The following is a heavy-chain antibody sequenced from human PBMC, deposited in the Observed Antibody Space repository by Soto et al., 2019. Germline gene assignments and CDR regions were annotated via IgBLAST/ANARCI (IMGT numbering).Heavy chain of an antibody. CDR1: GFDASVNF. J-gene: IGHJ6*02. CDR3: VRENYYYILDV. CDR2: INNAGTT. Sequence: GGSLRLACAASGFDASVNFMTWVRQAPGRGLEWVSVINNAGTTFYADSVKGRFTISGDKSKNTLYLQMNSLKVEDTAIYYCVRENYYYILDVWGQGTTVTVSS. V-gene: IGHV3-66*01.